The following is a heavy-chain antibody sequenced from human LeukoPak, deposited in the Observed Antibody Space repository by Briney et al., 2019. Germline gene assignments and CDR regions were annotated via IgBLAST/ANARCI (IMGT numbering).Heavy chain of an antibody. V-gene: IGHV4-59*01. CDR1: GGSISSYY. CDR3: ARERTDYGSGSYYTDY. CDR2: IYYSGST. J-gene: IGHJ4*02. D-gene: IGHD3-10*01. Sequence: SETLSLTCTVSGGSISSYYWSRIRQPPGKGLEWIGYIYYSGSTNYNPSLKSRVTISVDTSKNQFSLKLSSVTAADTAVYYCARERTDYGSGSYYTDYWGQGTLVTVS.